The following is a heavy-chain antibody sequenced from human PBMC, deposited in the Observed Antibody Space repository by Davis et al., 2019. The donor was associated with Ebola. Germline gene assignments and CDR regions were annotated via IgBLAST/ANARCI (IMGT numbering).Heavy chain of an antibody. CDR2: INPDGSFT. D-gene: IGHD2-2*01. Sequence: PGGPLRLSCAASGFTFSSNWMHWVRQAPGKGLVWVSRINPDGSFTDYADSVKGRFSISRDSTSNTLYLQMNGLRAEDTAVYYCARSSYQPDYWGQGTLVTVSS. V-gene: IGHV3-74*01. CDR3: ARSSYQPDY. CDR1: GFTFSSNW. J-gene: IGHJ4*02.